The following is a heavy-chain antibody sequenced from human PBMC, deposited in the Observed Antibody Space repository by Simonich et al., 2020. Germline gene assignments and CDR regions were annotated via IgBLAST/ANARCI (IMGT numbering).Heavy chain of an antibody. J-gene: IGHJ4*02. Sequence: QVQLQESGPGLVKPSETLSLTCTVSGGSISSYYWSWIRQPPGKGLEWIGYIYYRGSTNYNPSLKSRVTISVDTSKNQFSLKLSSVTAADTAVYYCASRGWSGYYDYWGQGTLVTVSS. V-gene: IGHV4-59*08. CDR2: IYYRGST. CDR1: GGSISSYY. D-gene: IGHD3-3*01. CDR3: ASRGWSGYYDY.